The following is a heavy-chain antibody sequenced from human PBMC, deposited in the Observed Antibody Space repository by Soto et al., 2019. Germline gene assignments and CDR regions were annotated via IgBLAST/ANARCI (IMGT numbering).Heavy chain of an antibody. J-gene: IGHJ4*02. CDR3: ARGSGTYYYDSSGYYDFDY. Sequence: GASVKVSCKASGYTFATFGISWVRQAPGQGLEWMGWISAYNGDTNYAQKVQGRVTMTSDTSTSTAYMERWSLRSDDTAVYYCARGSGTYYYDSSGYYDFDYWGQGTLVTVSS. D-gene: IGHD3-22*01. CDR2: ISAYNGDT. V-gene: IGHV1-18*01. CDR1: GYTFATFG.